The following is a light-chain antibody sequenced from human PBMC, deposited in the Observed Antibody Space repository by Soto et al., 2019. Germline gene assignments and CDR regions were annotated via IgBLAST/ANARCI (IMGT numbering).Light chain of an antibody. Sequence: EFVLTESPGILSLSPGERATLSFRASPSVRNNCLAWYQQKPGRAPRLXXYDASSRANGSPDRFSCGGSGTDFTRTISRLEPEDFAVYYCQQFSSYPLTFGGGTKVDIK. CDR3: QQFSSYPLT. J-gene: IGKJ4*01. V-gene: IGKV3-20*01. CDR2: DAS. CDR1: PSVRNNC.